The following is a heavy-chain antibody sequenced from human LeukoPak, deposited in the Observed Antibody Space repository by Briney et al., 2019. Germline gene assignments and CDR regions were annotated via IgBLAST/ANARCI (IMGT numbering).Heavy chain of an antibody. Sequence: GSVKVSCKASGYTFTSYGISWMRQAPGQGLEWMGWISAYNGNTNYAQKLQGRVTMTTDTSTSTAYMELRSLRSDDTAVYYCARDLPGTSFFDYWGQGTLVTVSS. J-gene: IGHJ4*02. CDR1: GYTFTSYG. CDR2: ISAYNGNT. V-gene: IGHV1-18*01. CDR3: ARDLPGTSFFDY. D-gene: IGHD2-2*01.